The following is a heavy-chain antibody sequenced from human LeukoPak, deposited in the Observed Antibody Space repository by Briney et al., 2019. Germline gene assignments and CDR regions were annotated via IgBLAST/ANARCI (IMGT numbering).Heavy chain of an antibody. V-gene: IGHV3-7*01. D-gene: IGHD5-12*01. J-gene: IGHJ4*02. CDR1: GFTFDNYW. Sequence: SGGSLRLSCAVSGFTFDNYWMGWVRQAPQKGLEWVASIKQDGSEKYYLDSVRGRFTISRDNAKNSLYLQMNSLRAEDTAVYYCARDPEWGGGYDRYYFDEWGQGTLVTVSS. CDR3: ARDPEWGGGYDRYYFDE. CDR2: IKQDGSEK.